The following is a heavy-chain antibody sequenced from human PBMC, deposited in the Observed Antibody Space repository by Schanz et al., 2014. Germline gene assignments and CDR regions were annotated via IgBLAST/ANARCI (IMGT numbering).Heavy chain of an antibody. CDR3: AKGSMAARPLLPTDYYFYGTDI. CDR2: IWYDGTDR. Sequence: QVQLVESGGGVVRPGRSLRLSCAASGFTFNNYGMHWVRQALGKGLEWVAVIWYDGTDRYYADSVKGRFTISRDNSKNTLYLQMNSLRAEDTAVYYCAKGSMAARPLLPTDYYFYGTDIWGQGTTVTVSS. CDR1: GFTFNNYG. V-gene: IGHV3-33*06. J-gene: IGHJ6*02. D-gene: IGHD6-6*01.